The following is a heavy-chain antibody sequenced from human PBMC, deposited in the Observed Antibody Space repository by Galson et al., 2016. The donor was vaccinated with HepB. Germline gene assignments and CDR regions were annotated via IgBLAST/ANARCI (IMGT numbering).Heavy chain of an antibody. CDR2: VSIYNDDT. CDR3: ARGSKTAGVD. CDR1: GYIFTRHG. V-gene: IGHV1-18*01. J-gene: IGHJ4*02. Sequence: SVKVSCKASGYIFTRHGISWVRQAPGQGLEWMGWVSIYNDDTNYAQKFKGRVTMTTETSTNTTYMELRSLRSDDTAVYYCARGSKTAGVDWGQGTLVTVSS. D-gene: IGHD6-19*01.